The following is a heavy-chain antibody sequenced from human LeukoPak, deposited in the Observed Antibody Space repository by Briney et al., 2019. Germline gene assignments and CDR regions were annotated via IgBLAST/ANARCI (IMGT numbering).Heavy chain of an antibody. CDR1: GDSISDYY. CDR3: ARGSGT. CDR2: VFYTGST. V-gene: IGHV4-59*12. Sequence: NPSETLSLTCTVSGDSISDYYWSWMRQTPGNGLEFIGYVFYTGSTNYNPSLKSRVTISVDTSKNQFSLKLSSVTAADTAVYYCARGSGTWGQGTLVTVSS. D-gene: IGHD1-14*01. J-gene: IGHJ4*02.